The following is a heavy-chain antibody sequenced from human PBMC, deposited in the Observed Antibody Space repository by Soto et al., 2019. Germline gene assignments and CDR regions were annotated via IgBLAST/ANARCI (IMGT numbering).Heavy chain of an antibody. Sequence: PSETLSLTCAVYGGSFSGYYWSWIRQPPGKGLEWIGEIYYSGSTNYNPSLKSRVTISVDTSKNQFSLKLSSVTAADTAVYYCARLAAAGVDYWGQGTLVTVSS. CDR3: ARLAAAGVDY. CDR2: IYYSGST. V-gene: IGHV4-34*01. J-gene: IGHJ4*02. CDR1: GGSFSGYY. D-gene: IGHD6-13*01.